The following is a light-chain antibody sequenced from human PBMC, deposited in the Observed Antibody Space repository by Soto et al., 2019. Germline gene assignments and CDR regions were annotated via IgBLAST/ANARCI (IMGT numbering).Light chain of an antibody. V-gene: IGKV3-11*01. Sequence: EIVLTQFPATLTLSPGDTATLSCSASQSVRTYVAWYQQKPGQPPRVLIYDSSNRATGIPARFSGSGSGTDFTLTISSLEPEDFAVYYCQQRNNWPTFGQGTKLEIK. J-gene: IGKJ2*01. CDR1: QSVRTY. CDR2: DSS. CDR3: QQRNNWPT.